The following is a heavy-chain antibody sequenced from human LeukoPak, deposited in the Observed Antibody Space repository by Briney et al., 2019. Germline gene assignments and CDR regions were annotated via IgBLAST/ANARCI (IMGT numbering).Heavy chain of an antibody. Sequence: GGSVRLSCAASGFKFDDYGMSWVRQAPGKGLEWVCDINWNGAWTGYADSVKGRFTISRDNAKNSLYLQMNSLRAEDTALYYCAGYYYDSSRGFDLWGQGTLVTVSA. CDR2: INWNGAWT. D-gene: IGHD3-22*01. V-gene: IGHV3-20*04. CDR1: GFKFDDYG. J-gene: IGHJ5*02. CDR3: AGYYYDSSRGFDL.